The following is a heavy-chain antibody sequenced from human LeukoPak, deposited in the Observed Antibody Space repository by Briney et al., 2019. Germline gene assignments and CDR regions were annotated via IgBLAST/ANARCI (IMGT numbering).Heavy chain of an antibody. V-gene: IGHV1-18*01. CDR2: ISAYNGNT. J-gene: IGHJ5*02. D-gene: IGHD2-15*01. CDR1: GGTFSSYA. Sequence: ASVKVSCKASGGTFSSYAISWVRQAPGQGLEWMGWISAYNGNTNYAQKLQGRVTMTTDTSTSTAYMELRSLRSDDTAVYYCAYCSGGSCYTWGQGTLVTVSS. CDR3: AYCSGGSCYT.